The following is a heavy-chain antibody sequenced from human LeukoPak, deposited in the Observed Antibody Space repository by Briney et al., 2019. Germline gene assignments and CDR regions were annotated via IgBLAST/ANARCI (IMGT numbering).Heavy chain of an antibody. Sequence: GGSLRLSCAASGFTFSDYYMSWIRQAPGKGLEWVSYISSSGSTIYYADSVKGRFTISRDNAKNSLYLQMNSLRAEDTAVYYCARRTSPAAGGSYYTPYYYYYMDVWGKGTTVTISS. J-gene: IGHJ6*03. CDR2: ISSSGSTI. V-gene: IGHV3-11*04. D-gene: IGHD1-26*01. CDR1: GFTFSDYY. CDR3: ARRTSPAAGGSYYTPYYYYYMDV.